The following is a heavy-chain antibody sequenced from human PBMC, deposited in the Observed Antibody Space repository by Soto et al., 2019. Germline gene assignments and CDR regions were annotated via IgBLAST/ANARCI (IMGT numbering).Heavy chain of an antibody. CDR2: ISSSSSYI. D-gene: IGHD6-6*01. V-gene: IGHV3-21*01. Sequence: GGFLRLSCAASGFTFSSYSMNWVRQAPGKGLEWVSSISSSSSYIYYADSVKGRFTISRDNAKNSLYLQMNSLRAEDTAVYYCARVGGQLVPGFDYWGQGTLVTVSS. CDR3: ARVGGQLVPGFDY. J-gene: IGHJ4*02. CDR1: GFTFSSYS.